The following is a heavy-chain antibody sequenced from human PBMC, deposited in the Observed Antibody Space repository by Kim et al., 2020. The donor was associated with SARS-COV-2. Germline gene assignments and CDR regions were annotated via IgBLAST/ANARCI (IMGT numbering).Heavy chain of an antibody. CDR1: GFTFRSYG. J-gene: IGHJ4*02. V-gene: IGHV3-33*08. CDR2: IWNDGSNK. Sequence: GGSLRLSCAASGFTFRSYGMHWVRQAPGKGLEWVAVIWNDGSNKYYADSVKGRFTISRDNSKNTLYLQMNSLRVDDTAVYYCTTGAGRDSSSWYIDYWGQGTLVTVSS. D-gene: IGHD6-13*01. CDR3: TTGAGRDSSSWYIDY.